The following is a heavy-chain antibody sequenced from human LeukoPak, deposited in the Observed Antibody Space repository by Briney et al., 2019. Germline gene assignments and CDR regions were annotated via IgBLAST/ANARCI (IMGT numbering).Heavy chain of an antibody. D-gene: IGHD3-10*01. Sequence: GESLKISCKGSGYRFTNYWIGWVRQMPGKGLEWMGIIYPADSDTRYSPSFQGQVTISADKSINTAYLQWSGLKASDSAMYYCARQPGAGWFDPWGQGTLVTVSS. V-gene: IGHV5-51*01. CDR3: ARQPGAGWFDP. CDR1: GYRFTNYW. CDR2: IYPADSDT. J-gene: IGHJ5*02.